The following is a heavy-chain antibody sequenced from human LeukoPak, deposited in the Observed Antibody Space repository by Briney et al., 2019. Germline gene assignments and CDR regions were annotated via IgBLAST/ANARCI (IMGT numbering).Heavy chain of an antibody. Sequence: PSQTLSLTCTVSGGSISSGSYYWSWIRQPAGKGLEWIGRIYTSGSTNYNPSLKGRVTISVDTSKNQFSLKLSSVTAADTAVYYCARVSLTTTVTDYWGQGTLVTVSS. D-gene: IGHD4-17*01. CDR3: ARVSLTTTVTDY. V-gene: IGHV4-61*02. CDR1: GGSISSGSYY. J-gene: IGHJ4*02. CDR2: IYTSGST.